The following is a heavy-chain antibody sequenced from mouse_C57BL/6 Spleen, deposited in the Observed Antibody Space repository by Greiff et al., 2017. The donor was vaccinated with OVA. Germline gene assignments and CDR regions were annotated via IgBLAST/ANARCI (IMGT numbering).Heavy chain of an antibody. V-gene: IGHV5-16*02. D-gene: IGHD2-1*01. J-gene: IGHJ2*01. CDR1: GFTFSDYY. CDR3: ARRDYGNFYYFDY. CDR2: INYDGSST. Sequence: EVQLVESEGGLVQPGSSMKLSCTASGFTFSDYYMAWVRQVPEKGLEWVANINYDGSSTYYLDSLKSRFIISRDNAKNILYLQMSSLKSEDTATYYCARRDYGNFYYFDYWGQGTTLTVSS.